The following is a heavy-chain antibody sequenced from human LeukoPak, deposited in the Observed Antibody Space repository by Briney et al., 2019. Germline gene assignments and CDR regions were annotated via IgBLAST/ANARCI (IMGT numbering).Heavy chain of an antibody. CDR1: GYSISSGYY. CDR2: IYHTGDT. CDR3: AREQYYDSSGYRP. Sequence: SETLSLTCTVSGYSISSGYYWGWIRQPPGKGLEWIGSIYHTGDTYYNPSLRSRVTISMDTSKNEFSLKLSSVTAADTAVYYCAREQYYDSSGYRPWGQGTLVTVSS. V-gene: IGHV4-38-2*02. D-gene: IGHD3-22*01. J-gene: IGHJ5*02.